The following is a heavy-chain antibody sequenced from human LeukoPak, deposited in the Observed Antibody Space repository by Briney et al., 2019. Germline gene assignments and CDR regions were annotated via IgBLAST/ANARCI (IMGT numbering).Heavy chain of an antibody. J-gene: IGHJ3*02. CDR3: ARSYGVDAFDI. D-gene: IGHD4-17*01. Sequence: SETLSLTCTVSGGSISSYYWSWIRQPPGKGLEWIGYIYYSGSTNYNPSLKSRVTISADTSKNQFSLKLSSVTAADTAVYYCARSYGVDAFDIWGQGTMVTVSS. CDR1: GGSISSYY. CDR2: IYYSGST. V-gene: IGHV4-59*08.